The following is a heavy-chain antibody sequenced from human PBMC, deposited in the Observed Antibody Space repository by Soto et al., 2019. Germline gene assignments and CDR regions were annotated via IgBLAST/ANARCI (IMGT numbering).Heavy chain of an antibody. V-gene: IGHV3-21*01. Sequence: GGSLRLSCAASGFTFSSYTMNWVRQAPGKGLEWVSSITSTSYIYYADSVKGRSTISRDNARNSLYLQMNSLRAEDTAVYYCARDNWFDPWGQGTLVTVSS. CDR3: ARDNWFDP. CDR2: ITSTSYI. J-gene: IGHJ5*02. CDR1: GFTFSSYT.